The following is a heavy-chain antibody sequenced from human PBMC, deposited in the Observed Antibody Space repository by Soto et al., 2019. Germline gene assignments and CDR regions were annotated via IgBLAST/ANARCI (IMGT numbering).Heavy chain of an antibody. J-gene: IGHJ5*02. Sequence: QLQLQESGSGLVRPSQTLSLTCAVSGGSISSGGYSWNWIRQPPGKGLEWIGYIYHSWSTLYNPSHKSRVTISVDKSKNQFAMKLSSVTAADTAVYYCARDQLEGNWFDPWCQGTLGTVSS. V-gene: IGHV4-30-2*01. D-gene: IGHD1-1*01. CDR1: GGSISSGGYS. CDR3: ARDQLEGNWFDP. CDR2: IYHSWST.